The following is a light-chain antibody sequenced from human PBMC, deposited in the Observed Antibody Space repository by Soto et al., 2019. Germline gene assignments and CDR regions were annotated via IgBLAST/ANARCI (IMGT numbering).Light chain of an antibody. CDR3: QQYNNWPRT. J-gene: IGKJ1*01. CDR2: GPS. Sequence: IVMTQSPATLSVSPGERATLSCRASQSVSYNLAWYQHKPGQAPRLLIYGPSTRATGIPARFSGSGSGTEFTLTISSLQSEDFALYYCQQYNNWPRTFGQGTKVDIK. V-gene: IGKV3-15*01. CDR1: QSVSYN.